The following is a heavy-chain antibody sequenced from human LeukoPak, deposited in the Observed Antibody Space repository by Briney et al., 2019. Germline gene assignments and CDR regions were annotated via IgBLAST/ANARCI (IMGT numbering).Heavy chain of an antibody. CDR3: AKDITTVIHRQFDY. D-gene: IGHD4-17*01. V-gene: IGHV3-9*01. J-gene: IGHJ4*02. CDR1: GFTLDDYA. CDR2: ISWNSGSI. Sequence: GRSLRLSCAASGFTLDDYAMHWVRQAPGKGLEWVSGISWNSGSIGYADSVKGRFTISRDNAKNSLYLQMNSLRAEDTALYYCAKDITTVIHRQFDYWGQGTLVTVSS.